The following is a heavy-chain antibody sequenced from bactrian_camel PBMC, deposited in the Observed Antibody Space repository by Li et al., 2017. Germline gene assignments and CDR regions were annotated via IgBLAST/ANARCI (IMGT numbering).Heavy chain of an antibody. CDR3: AADLLLMRPLEASEYKY. CDR2: TRSEGNT. J-gene: IGHJ4*01. CDR1: GNGYSRAC. V-gene: IGHV3S53*01. Sequence: HVQLVESGGGSVQAGGSLRLSCVASGNGYSRACMAWYRQAPGNACELVSSTRSEGNTYLIDAVKGRFTISRDNAKNTVYLQMNDLKPEDTAMYYCAADLLLMRPLEASEYKYWGQGTQVTVS. D-gene: IGHD8*01.